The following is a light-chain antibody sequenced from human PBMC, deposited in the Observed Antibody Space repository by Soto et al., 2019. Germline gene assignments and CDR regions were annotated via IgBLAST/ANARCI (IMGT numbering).Light chain of an antibody. V-gene: IGLV4-69*01. J-gene: IGLJ2*01. CDR2: LNTDGSY. CDR1: SGHRNYA. Sequence: QLVLTQPPSASASLGASVKVTCTLSSGHRNYAIAWHQQQPEKGPRYLMKLNTDGSYTKGDGIPDRFSGSSSGAERYLTISSLQYDDEADYYCQTWGTGIVVFGGGTKVTVL. CDR3: QTWGTGIVV.